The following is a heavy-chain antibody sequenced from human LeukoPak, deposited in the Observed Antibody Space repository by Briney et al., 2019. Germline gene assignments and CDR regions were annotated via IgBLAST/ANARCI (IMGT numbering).Heavy chain of an antibody. D-gene: IGHD3-9*01. CDR3: ARDYDILTGYYPGPLDY. J-gene: IGHJ4*02. V-gene: IGHV3-48*04. CDR1: GFTFSSYS. Sequence: GGSLRLSCAASGFTFSSYSMNWVRQAPGKGLEWVSYISSSSSTIYYADSVKGRFTISRDNAKNSLYPQMNSLRAEDTAVYYCARDYDILTGYYPGPLDYWGQGTLVTVSS. CDR2: ISSSSSTI.